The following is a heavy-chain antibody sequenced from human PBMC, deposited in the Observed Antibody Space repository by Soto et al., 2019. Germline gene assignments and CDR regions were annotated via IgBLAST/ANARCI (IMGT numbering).Heavy chain of an antibody. D-gene: IGHD1-1*01. Sequence: QVQLVQSGAEVKKPGASVKVSCKAPRYIFTAYFMHWVRQAPGQGLAWMGWINPNNGATHYGLSFQGRVTMTSATSISTAYMELSSLRSDDTAVYYCASHDPGARFDPWGQGTLVIVSS. J-gene: IGHJ5*02. V-gene: IGHV1-2*02. CDR3: ASHDPGARFDP. CDR2: INPNNGAT. CDR1: RYIFTAYF.